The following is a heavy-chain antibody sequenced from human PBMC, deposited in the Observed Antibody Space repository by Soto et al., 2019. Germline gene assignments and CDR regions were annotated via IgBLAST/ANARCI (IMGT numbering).Heavy chain of an antibody. CDR2: ISSSSSTI. D-gene: IGHD3-16*01. CDR1: GFTFSSYS. J-gene: IGHJ4*02. Sequence: GGSLRLSCAASGFTFSSYSMNWVRQAPGKGLEWVSYISSSSSTIYYADSVKGRFTISRDNAKNSLYPQMNSLRDEDTAVYYCARGFMSPWRAFDYWGQGTLVTVSS. CDR3: ARGFMSPWRAFDY. V-gene: IGHV3-48*02.